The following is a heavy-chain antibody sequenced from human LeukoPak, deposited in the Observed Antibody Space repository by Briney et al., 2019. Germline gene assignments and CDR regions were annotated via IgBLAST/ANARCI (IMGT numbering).Heavy chain of an antibody. Sequence: ASVKVSCKASGYTFTGYYMHWVRQSPGQGLEWMGQINPNSGDTNYAQKFQGRVTMTRDTSISTAYMELSRLRSDDTAVYFCARERGGDIVLIRGAFDIWGQGTMVTVSS. V-gene: IGHV1-2*06. D-gene: IGHD2-8*01. CDR3: ARERGGDIVLIRGAFDI. CDR1: GYTFTGYY. J-gene: IGHJ3*02. CDR2: INPNSGDT.